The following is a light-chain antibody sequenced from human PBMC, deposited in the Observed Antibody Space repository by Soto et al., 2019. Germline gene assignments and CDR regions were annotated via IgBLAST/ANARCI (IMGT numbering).Light chain of an antibody. CDR2: EGV. V-gene: IGLV2-8*01. Sequence: QSALTQPPSASGSPGQSVTISGTGTKNDIGVYDFVSWYQHHPGKAPRLIIYEGVQRPSGVPDRFSGSKSGNTASLTVSGLQAADEADYFCKSYAGSNTYVFGSGTKVTVL. CDR3: KSYAGSNTYV. CDR1: KNDIGVYDF. J-gene: IGLJ1*01.